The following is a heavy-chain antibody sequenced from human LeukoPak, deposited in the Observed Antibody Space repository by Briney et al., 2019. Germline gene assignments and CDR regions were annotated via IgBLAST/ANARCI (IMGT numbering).Heavy chain of an antibody. J-gene: IGHJ4*02. CDR2: ISNDGSRK. CDR1: GFTFSRHG. V-gene: IGHV3-30*03. D-gene: IGHD5-18*01. Sequence: GRSLRLSCAPSGFTFSRHGMHWVRQAPGKGLEWVAIISNDGSRKYYAHSVKGRFTISRDNSKNTLYLRMNSLRAEDTAVYYCASMAGYSYGSTGDYWGQGTLVTVSS. CDR3: ASMAGYSYGSTGDY.